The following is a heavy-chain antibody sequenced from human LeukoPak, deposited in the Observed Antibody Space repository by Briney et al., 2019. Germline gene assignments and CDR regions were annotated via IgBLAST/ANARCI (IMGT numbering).Heavy chain of an antibody. CDR2: ISSSSSYI. CDR1: GFTFSSYS. Sequence: GGSLRLSCAASGFTFSSYSMNWVRQAPGKGLEWVSSISSSSSYIYYADSVKGRFTISRDNAKNSLYLQMNSLRAEDTAVYYCARGVSDTAMVVGEYNWFDPWGQGTLVTVSS. CDR3: ARGVSDTAMVVGEYNWFDP. D-gene: IGHD5-18*01. V-gene: IGHV3-21*01. J-gene: IGHJ5*02.